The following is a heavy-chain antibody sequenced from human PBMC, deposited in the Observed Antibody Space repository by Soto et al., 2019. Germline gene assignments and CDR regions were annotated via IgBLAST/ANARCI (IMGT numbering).Heavy chain of an antibody. D-gene: IGHD3-3*01. V-gene: IGHV1-69*13. J-gene: IGHJ6*02. CDR2: IIPIFGTA. CDR3: ARDNGSGYYPHYYYYGMDV. CDR1: GGTFSSYA. Sequence: ASVKVSCKASGGTFSSYAISWVRQAPGQGLEWMGGIIPIFGTANYAQKFQGRVTITADESTSTAYMELSSLRSEDTAVYYCARDNGSGYYPHYYYYGMDVWGQGTTVTVSS.